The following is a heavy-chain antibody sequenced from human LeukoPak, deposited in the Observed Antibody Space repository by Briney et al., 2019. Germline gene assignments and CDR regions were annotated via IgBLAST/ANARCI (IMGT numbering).Heavy chain of an antibody. Sequence: SETLSLTCSVSGGSIESYYWSWIRQPPGKELEFIGYIAASGTTKHNPSLKSRVTLSMDTSKNQFSLKLRSVTAADTAVYFCARFPYFEGFDYWGQGTQVIVSS. CDR3: ARFPYFEGFDY. J-gene: IGHJ4*02. CDR2: IAASGTT. CDR1: GGSIESYY. V-gene: IGHV4-4*08. D-gene: IGHD3-9*01.